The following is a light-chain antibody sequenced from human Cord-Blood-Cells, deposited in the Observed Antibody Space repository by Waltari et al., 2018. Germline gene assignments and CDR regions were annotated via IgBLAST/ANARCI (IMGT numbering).Light chain of an antibody. Sequence: DIQMTQSPSSLSASVGDRVTITCRASQGISNSLAWYQQKPGKAPKLLLYAASRLESGVPSRFSGSGSGTDYTLTISSLQPEYFATYYCQQYYSTPPWTFGQGTKVEIK. J-gene: IGKJ1*01. CDR2: AAS. CDR3: QQYYSTPPWT. V-gene: IGKV1-NL1*01. CDR1: QGISNS.